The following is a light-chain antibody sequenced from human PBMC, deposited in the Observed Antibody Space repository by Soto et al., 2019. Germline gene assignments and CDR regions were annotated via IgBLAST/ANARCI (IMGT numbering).Light chain of an antibody. V-gene: IGKV3-20*01. Sequence: EILMTQSPATLSVSPGERVTLSCRASQSVGSNYLAWYQQKPGQAPRLVIYGTSNRATGTPDRFSGSGSGTDFTLTISRLEPEDFAVYYCQQYGTSPRMFGQGTKVDIK. CDR1: QSVGSNY. CDR3: QQYGTSPRM. J-gene: IGKJ1*01. CDR2: GTS.